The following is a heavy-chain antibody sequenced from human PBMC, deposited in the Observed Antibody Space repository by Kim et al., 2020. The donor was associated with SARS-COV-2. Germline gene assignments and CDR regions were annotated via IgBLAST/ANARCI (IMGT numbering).Heavy chain of an antibody. V-gene: IGHV1-69*13. CDR2: IIPIFGTA. J-gene: IGHJ4*02. D-gene: IGHD5-12*01. CDR1: GGTFSSYA. Sequence: SAKVSCKASGGTFSSYAISWVRQAPGQGLEWMGGIIPIFGTANYAQKFQGRVTITADESTSTAYMELSSLRSEDTAVYYCARASGMAGLRFGYDYWGQGTLVTVSS. CDR3: ARASGMAGLRFGYDY.